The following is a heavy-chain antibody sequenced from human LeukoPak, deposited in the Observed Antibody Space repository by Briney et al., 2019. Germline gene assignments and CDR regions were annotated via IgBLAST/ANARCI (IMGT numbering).Heavy chain of an antibody. CDR2: IYYSGNT. D-gene: IGHD2-21*02. Sequence: SETLSLTCTVSSGSISSYYWSWIRQPPGKGLEWIGYIYYSGNTNYNPSLKSRVTMSVDASKNQFSLKLSSVTAADTAVYYCARDQGDILDYWGQGTLVTVSS. J-gene: IGHJ4*02. V-gene: IGHV4-59*01. CDR3: ARDQGDILDY. CDR1: SGSISSYY.